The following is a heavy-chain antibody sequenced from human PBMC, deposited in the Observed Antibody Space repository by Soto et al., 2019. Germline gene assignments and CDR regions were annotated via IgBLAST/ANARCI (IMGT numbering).Heavy chain of an antibody. V-gene: IGHV1-8*01. CDR1: GYTFTSYD. D-gene: IGHD6-19*01. Sequence: GASVKVSCTASGYTFTSYDINWVRQATGQRLEWMGWMNPNSGNTGYAQKFQGRVTMTRNTSISTAYMELSSLRSEDTAVYYCARGVRRWLVLPHYYYYMDVWGKGTTVTVSS. J-gene: IGHJ6*03. CDR2: MNPNSGNT. CDR3: ARGVRRWLVLPHYYYYMDV.